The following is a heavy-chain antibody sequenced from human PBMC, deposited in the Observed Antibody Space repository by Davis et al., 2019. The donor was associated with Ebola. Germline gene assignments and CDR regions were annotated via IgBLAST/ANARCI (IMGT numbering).Heavy chain of an antibody. J-gene: IGHJ4*02. CDR3: ARDSSGWYYFDY. D-gene: IGHD6-19*01. CDR1: GYSFNNYA. V-gene: IGHV1-18*01. Sequence: AASVKVSCKTSGYSFNNYAISWVRQAPGQGLEWMGWISAYNGNTNYAQKFRGRVTMTTDTSTSTAYMELSSLRSEDTAVYYCARDSSGWYYFDYWGQGTLVTVSS. CDR2: ISAYNGNT.